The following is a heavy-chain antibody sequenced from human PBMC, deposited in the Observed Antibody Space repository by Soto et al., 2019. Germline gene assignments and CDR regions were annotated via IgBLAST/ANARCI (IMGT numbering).Heavy chain of an antibody. CDR1: GFSLSTSGVG. Sequence: SGPTLVNPTQTLTLTCTFSGFSLSTSGVGVGWIRQPPGKALEWLALIYWDDDKRYSTSLRSRLTITKDTSKNQVVLTMTNMDPVDTATYYCIQSCCGGDCLQSYASYYYYGMDVWGQGTTVTVSS. CDR2: IYWDDDK. CDR3: IQSCCGGDCLQSYASYYYYGMDV. V-gene: IGHV2-5*02. D-gene: IGHD2-21*02. J-gene: IGHJ6*02.